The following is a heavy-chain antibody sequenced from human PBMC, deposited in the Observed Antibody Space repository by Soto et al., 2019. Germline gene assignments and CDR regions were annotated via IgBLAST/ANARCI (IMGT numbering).Heavy chain of an antibody. CDR2: IKQDGSEK. CDR3: ARVVTENSNYDILTGYWSYFDY. CDR1: GFTFSSYW. J-gene: IGHJ4*02. D-gene: IGHD3-9*01. Sequence: GGSLRLSCAASGFTFSSYWMSWVRQAPGKGLEWVANIKQDGSEKYDVDSVKGRFTISRDNAKNSLYLQMNSLRAEDTAVYYCARVVTENSNYDILTGYWSYFDYWGQGTLVTVSS. V-gene: IGHV3-7*01.